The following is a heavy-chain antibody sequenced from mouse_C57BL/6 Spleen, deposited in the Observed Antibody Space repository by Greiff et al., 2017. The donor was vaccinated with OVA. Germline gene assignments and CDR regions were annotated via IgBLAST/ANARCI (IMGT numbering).Heavy chain of an antibody. D-gene: IGHD1-1*01. Sequence: VQLQESGAELARPGASVKLSCKASGYTFTSYGISWVKQRTGQGLEWIGEIYPRSGNTYYNEQFKGKATLNADKYSSPASMELRRRTTEDAAVYYCLDGSSSHWWGQGTTLTVSS. CDR1: GYTFTSYG. CDR3: LDGSSSHW. CDR2: IYPRSGNT. J-gene: IGHJ2*01. V-gene: IGHV1-81*01.